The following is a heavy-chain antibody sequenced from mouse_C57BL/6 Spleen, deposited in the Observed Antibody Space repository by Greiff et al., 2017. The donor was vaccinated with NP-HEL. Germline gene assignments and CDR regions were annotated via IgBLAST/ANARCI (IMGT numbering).Heavy chain of an antibody. D-gene: IGHD2-14*01. CDR3: AREAGEYEGWFAY. CDR2: IYPGDGDT. Sequence: QVQLKQSGPELVKPGASVKISCKASGYAFSSSWMNWVKQRPGKGLEWIGRIYPGDGDTNYNGKFKGKATLTADKSSSTAYMQLSSLTSEDSAVYFCAREAGEYEGWFAYWGQGTLVTVSA. J-gene: IGHJ3*01. V-gene: IGHV1-82*01. CDR1: GYAFSSSW.